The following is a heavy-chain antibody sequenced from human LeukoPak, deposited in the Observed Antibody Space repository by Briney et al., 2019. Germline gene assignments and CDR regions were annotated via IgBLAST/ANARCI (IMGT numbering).Heavy chain of an antibody. CDR1: GFTFSNAW. Sequence: GGSLRLSCAASGFTFSNAWMSWVRQAPGKGLEWVGRIKSKTDGGTTDYAAPVKGRFTISRDDSKNTLYLQMNSLKTEDTAVYYCTTGEESHDSSGRYYYGMDVWGQGTTVTVSS. J-gene: IGHJ6*02. CDR2: IKSKTDGGTT. D-gene: IGHD3-22*01. CDR3: TTGEESHDSSGRYYYGMDV. V-gene: IGHV3-15*01.